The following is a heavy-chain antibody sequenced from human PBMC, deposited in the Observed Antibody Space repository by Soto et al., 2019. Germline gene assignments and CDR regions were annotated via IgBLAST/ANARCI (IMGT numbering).Heavy chain of an antibody. V-gene: IGHV3-30-3*01. CDR1: GFTFSSYA. Sequence: GGSLRLSCAASGFTFSSYAMHWVRQAPGKGLEWVAVISYDGSNKYYADFVKGRFTISRDNSKNTLYLQMNSLRAEDTVVYYCARDRGNSSSGWFETFDYWGQGTLVTVSS. D-gene: IGHD6-19*01. CDR3: ARDRGNSSSGWFETFDY. CDR2: ISYDGSNK. J-gene: IGHJ4*02.